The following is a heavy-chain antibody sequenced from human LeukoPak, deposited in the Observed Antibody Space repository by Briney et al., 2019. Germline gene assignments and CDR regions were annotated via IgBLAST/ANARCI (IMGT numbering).Heavy chain of an antibody. CDR1: GYTFTGYY. CDR2: INPNSGGT. V-gene: IGHV1-2*02. J-gene: IGHJ4*02. D-gene: IGHD6-19*01. CDR3: AREMYSSGWYGY. Sequence: GASVKVSCKASGYTFTGYYMHWVRQAPGQGLEWMGWINPNSGGTNYAQKFQGRVTMTRDTSISTAYMDLSRLRSDDTAVYYCAREMYSSGWYGYWGQGTLVTVSS.